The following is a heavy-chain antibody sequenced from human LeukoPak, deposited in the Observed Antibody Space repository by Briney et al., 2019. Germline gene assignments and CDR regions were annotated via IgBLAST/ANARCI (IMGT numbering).Heavy chain of an antibody. CDR2: IYYSGST. CDR3: ARVRGYSYGSFDY. CDR1: GGSISSYY. Sequence: PSETLSLTCTVSGGSISSYYWSWIRQPPGKGLEWIGYIYYSGSTNYNPSLKSRVTISVDTSKNQFSLKLSSVTAADTAVYYCARVRGYSYGSFDYRGQGTLVTVSS. J-gene: IGHJ4*02. D-gene: IGHD5-18*01. V-gene: IGHV4-59*01.